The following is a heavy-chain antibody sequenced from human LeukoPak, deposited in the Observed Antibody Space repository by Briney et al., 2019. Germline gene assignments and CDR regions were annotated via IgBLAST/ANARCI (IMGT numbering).Heavy chain of an antibody. Sequence: PGGSLRLSCAASGFTFSSYSMNWVRQAPGKGLEWVSYISSSSSTIYYADSVKGRFTISRDNAKNSLYLQMNSLRAEDTAVYYCARALKGRQLAPYYMDVWGKGTTVTVSS. CDR2: ISSSSSTI. D-gene: IGHD6-6*01. CDR1: GFTFSSYS. J-gene: IGHJ6*03. V-gene: IGHV3-48*01. CDR3: ARALKGRQLAPYYMDV.